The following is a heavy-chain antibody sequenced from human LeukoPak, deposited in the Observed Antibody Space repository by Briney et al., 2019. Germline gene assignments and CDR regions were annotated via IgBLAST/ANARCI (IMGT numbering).Heavy chain of an antibody. Sequence: PSETLSLTCTVSGGSISSYYWSWIRQPPGKGLEWIGYIYYSGSTNYNPSLKSRVTISVDTSKNQFSLKLSSVTAADTAVYYCASEYCSGGSCYFVNWGQGTLVTVSS. V-gene: IGHV4-59*01. D-gene: IGHD2-15*01. J-gene: IGHJ4*02. CDR1: GGSISSYY. CDR2: IYYSGST. CDR3: ASEYCSGGSCYFVN.